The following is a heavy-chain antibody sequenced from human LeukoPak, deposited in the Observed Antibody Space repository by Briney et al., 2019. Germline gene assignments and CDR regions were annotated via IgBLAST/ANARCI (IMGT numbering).Heavy chain of an antibody. CDR3: ARGHHVLQNYDYVWGSYRRPSPHDLDY. J-gene: IGHJ4*02. D-gene: IGHD3-16*02. CDR2: INHSGST. CDR1: GGSFSGYY. V-gene: IGHV4-34*01. Sequence: PSETLSLTCAVYGGSFSGYYWSWIRQPPGKGLEWIGEINHSGSTNYNPSLKSRVTISVDTSKNQFSLKLSSVTAADTAVYYCARGHHVLQNYDYVWGSYRRPSPHDLDYWGQGTLVTVSS.